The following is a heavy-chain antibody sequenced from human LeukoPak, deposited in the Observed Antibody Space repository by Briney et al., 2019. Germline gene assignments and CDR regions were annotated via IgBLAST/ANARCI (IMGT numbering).Heavy chain of an antibody. V-gene: IGHV3-30*02. CDR2: IRYDGSNK. Sequence: GGSLRLSCAASGFTFSSYGMHWVRQAPGEGLEWVAFIRYDGSNKYYADSVKGRFTISRDNSKNTLYLQMNSLRAEDTAVYYCAKDSRMVRGVIWSGYWGQGTLVTVSS. J-gene: IGHJ4*02. CDR3: AKDSRMVRGVIWSGY. CDR1: GFTFSSYG. D-gene: IGHD3-10*01.